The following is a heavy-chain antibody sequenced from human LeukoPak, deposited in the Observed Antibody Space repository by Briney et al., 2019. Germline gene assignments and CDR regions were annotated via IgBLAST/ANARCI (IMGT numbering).Heavy chain of an antibody. D-gene: IGHD3-10*01. CDR1: GGSISSNKW. Sequence: SETLSLTCGVSGGSISSNKWWSWVRQPPGKGLEWIGETHHSGRTNYNPSLKSRVTISVDTSRNQFSLKLNSVTAADTAVYYCAKSNGYGLVDIWGQGTMVTVSS. V-gene: IGHV4-4*02. CDR3: AKSNGYGLVDI. J-gene: IGHJ3*02. CDR2: THHSGRT.